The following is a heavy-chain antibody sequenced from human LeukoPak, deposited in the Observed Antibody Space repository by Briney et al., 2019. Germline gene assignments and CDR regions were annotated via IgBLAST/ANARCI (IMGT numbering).Heavy chain of an antibody. CDR3: ARVGSSGYFDY. D-gene: IGHD3-22*01. Sequence: GGSLRLSCAASGFTFSSYWMSWVRQAPGKGLEWVANIRQDGSEKYYVDSVKGRFTISRDNAKNSLYLQMNSLRAEDTAVYYCARVGSSGYFDYWGQGTLVTVSS. CDR1: GFTFSSYW. CDR2: IRQDGSEK. V-gene: IGHV3-7*01. J-gene: IGHJ4*02.